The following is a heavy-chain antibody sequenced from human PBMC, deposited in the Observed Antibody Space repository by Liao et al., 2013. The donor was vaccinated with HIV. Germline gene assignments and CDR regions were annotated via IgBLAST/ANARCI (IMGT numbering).Heavy chain of an antibody. V-gene: IGHV4-30-4*08. D-gene: IGHD3-10*01. CDR3: ARGSAIPVQLLWFGLDY. CDR2: IYYSGST. Sequence: QVQLQQWGAGLLKPSETLSLTCAVSGGSISSGDYYWSWIRQPPGKGLEWIGYIYYSGSTYYNPSLKSRVTISVDTSKNQFSLKLSSVTAADTAVYYCARGSAIPVQLLWFGLDYWAREPWSPSPQ. J-gene: IGHJ4*02. CDR1: GGSISSGDYY.